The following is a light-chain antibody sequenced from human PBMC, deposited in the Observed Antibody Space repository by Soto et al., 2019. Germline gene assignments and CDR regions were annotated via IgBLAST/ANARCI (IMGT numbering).Light chain of an antibody. Sequence: EIVMTQSPATLSVSPGESATLSCRASQSGSSNLAWYQQKPGQAPRRLIYGASTRATGIPARFSGSGSGTEFTLTISSLQSEEFAVYYCQQYNNWPPWTFGQGTKVEIK. CDR2: GAS. V-gene: IGKV3-15*01. CDR1: QSGSSN. J-gene: IGKJ1*01. CDR3: QQYNNWPPWT.